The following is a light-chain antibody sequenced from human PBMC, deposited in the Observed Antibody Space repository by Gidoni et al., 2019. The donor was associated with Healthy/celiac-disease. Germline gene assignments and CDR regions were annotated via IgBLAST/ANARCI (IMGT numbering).Light chain of an antibody. J-gene: IGKJ4*01. CDR3: QQSYSTLEALT. CDR1: QSISSY. CDR2: AAS. V-gene: IGKV1-39*01. Sequence: DIQMTQSPSSLSASVGDRVTITCRASQSISSYLNWYQQKPGKAPKLLIYAASSLQSGVPSRFSGSGSGTDFTLTISSLQPEDFATYYCQQSYSTLEALTFXGXTKVEIK.